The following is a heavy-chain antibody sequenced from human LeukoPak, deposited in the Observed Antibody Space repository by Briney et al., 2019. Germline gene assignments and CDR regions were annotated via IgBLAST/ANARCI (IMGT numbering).Heavy chain of an antibody. V-gene: IGHV5-51*01. CDR1: GYSFTSYW. Sequence: GESLKISCKGSGYSFTSYWIGWVRQMPGKGLEWMGIIYPGDSDTRYSPSFQGQVTISVDRSVSAAYLQWSSLKASDTAMYYCASPPTRECSSISCPLSYWGQGTRVTVSS. J-gene: IGHJ4*02. CDR2: IYPGDSDT. D-gene: IGHD2-2*01. CDR3: ASPPTRECSSISCPLSY.